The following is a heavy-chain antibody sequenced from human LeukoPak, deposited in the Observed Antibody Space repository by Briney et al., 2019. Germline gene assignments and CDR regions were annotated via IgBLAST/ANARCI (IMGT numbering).Heavy chain of an antibody. V-gene: IGHV1-18*01. D-gene: IGHD5-12*01. CDR3: ARDCGYQCLFDY. Sequence: ASVKVSCKASGYTFTNYGISRVRQAPGQGLEWMGWISGYNGNTNYAQRFQGRVTMTTDTSTSTAHMELRRLRSDDTAVYYCARDCGYQCLFDYWGQGTLVTVSS. CDR2: ISGYNGNT. CDR1: GYTFTNYG. J-gene: IGHJ4*02.